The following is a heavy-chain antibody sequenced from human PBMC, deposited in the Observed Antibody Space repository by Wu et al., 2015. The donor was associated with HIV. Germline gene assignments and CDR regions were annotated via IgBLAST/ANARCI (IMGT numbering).Heavy chain of an antibody. V-gene: IGHV1-18*01. J-gene: IGHJ6*02. D-gene: IGHD6-19*01. CDR2: ISAYNGNT. Sequence: QVQLVQSGAEVKKPGASVKVSCKASGYTFTSYGISWVRQAPGQGLEWMGWISAYNGNTNYAQKFQGRVTMTRDTSISTAYMELTRLRSDDTAVYYCAREGAAVAGTYSYGMDVWGQGTTVTVSS. CDR1: GYTFTSYG. CDR3: AREGAAVAGTYSYGMDV.